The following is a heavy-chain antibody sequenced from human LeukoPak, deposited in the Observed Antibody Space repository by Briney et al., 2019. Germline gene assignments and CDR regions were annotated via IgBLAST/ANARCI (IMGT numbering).Heavy chain of an antibody. Sequence: PGGSLRLSCAASGFTFSSYWMHWVRQAPGKGLVWVSRIHSDGSTTTYADSVKGRFTISRDNAKNTLYLQMNSLRAEDTAVYYCARGVGGGDDYWGQGTLVTVPS. CDR2: IHSDGSTT. CDR3: ARGVGGGDDY. CDR1: GFTFSSYW. V-gene: IGHV3-74*01. J-gene: IGHJ4*02. D-gene: IGHD1-26*01.